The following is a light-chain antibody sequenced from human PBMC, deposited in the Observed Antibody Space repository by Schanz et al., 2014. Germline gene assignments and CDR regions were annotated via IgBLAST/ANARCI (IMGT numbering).Light chain of an antibody. J-gene: IGKJ1*01. CDR1: QSVSSY. CDR3: QQYNNWPGT. CDR2: DAS. V-gene: IGKV3-11*01. Sequence: EIVLTQSPATLSLSPGERATLSCRASQSVSSYLAWYQQKPGQAPRLLIYDASNRATGIPARFSGRGSGTEFSLTISSLQSEDFAVYYCQQYNNWPGTFGQGTKVEIK.